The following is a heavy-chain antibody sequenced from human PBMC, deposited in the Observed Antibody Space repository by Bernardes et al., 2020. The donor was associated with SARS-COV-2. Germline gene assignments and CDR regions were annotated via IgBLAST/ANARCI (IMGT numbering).Heavy chain of an antibody. V-gene: IGHV4-34*01. CDR2: INHSGGT. CDR1: GGSFSGY. CDR3: TRHGGRYFDF. Sequence: ETLSLNGAVYGGSFSGYWSWIRQPPGKGLEWIGEINHSGGTKYNPSLKSRVTISVDTSKNQFSLRLSSVTAADTAVYYCTRHGGRYFDFWGQGTLVTVSS. J-gene: IGHJ4*02. D-gene: IGHD2-15*01.